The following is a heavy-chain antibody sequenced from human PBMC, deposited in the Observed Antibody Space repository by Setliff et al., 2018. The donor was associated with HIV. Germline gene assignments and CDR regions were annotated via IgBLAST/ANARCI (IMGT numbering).Heavy chain of an antibody. D-gene: IGHD4-17*01. Sequence: PGGSLRLSCTASGFTFDDYGMAWVRQAPGKGLEWVSGINWNGAATGYADSVKGRFTISRDNDRNSLYLQMNGLRAEDTAVYYCARGPTTVTNYYYYYYMDVWGKGTTVTVSS. CDR1: GFTFDDYG. V-gene: IGHV3-20*04. J-gene: IGHJ6*03. CDR2: INWNGAAT. CDR3: ARGPTTVTNYYYYYYMDV.